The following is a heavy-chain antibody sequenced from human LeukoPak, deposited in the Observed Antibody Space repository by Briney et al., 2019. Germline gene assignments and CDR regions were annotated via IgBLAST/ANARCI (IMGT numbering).Heavy chain of an antibody. Sequence: SETLSLTCTVSGGSPSTYYWAWIRQPPGKGLEWIGYIYDGGQIYDTGSATYNPSLTSRVTISIDTSKNQFSLKVRSVTAADTAVYYCARGDYGDSDYWGQGTLVTVSS. D-gene: IGHD4-17*01. CDR2: IYDGGQIYDTGSA. CDR1: GGSPSTYY. V-gene: IGHV4-59*01. CDR3: ARGDYGDSDY. J-gene: IGHJ4*02.